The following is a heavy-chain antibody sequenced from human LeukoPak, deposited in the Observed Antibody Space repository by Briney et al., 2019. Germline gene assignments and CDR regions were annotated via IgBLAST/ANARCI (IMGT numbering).Heavy chain of an antibody. V-gene: IGHV4-59*01. CDR3: ARDRSGMIVVVHFDY. CDR1: GGSFTSYY. Sequence: SETLSLTCTVSGGSFTSYYWSWVRQPPGKGLDWIGYIYYSGTTNYNPSLKSRVTISVDTSQNQFSLRLSSVTAADTAVYYCARDRSGMIVVVHFDYWGQGTLVTVSS. D-gene: IGHD3-22*01. J-gene: IGHJ4*02. CDR2: IYYSGTT.